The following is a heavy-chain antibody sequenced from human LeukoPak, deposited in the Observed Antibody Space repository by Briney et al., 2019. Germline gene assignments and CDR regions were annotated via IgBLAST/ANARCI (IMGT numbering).Heavy chain of an antibody. J-gene: IGHJ4*02. CDR3: ARWSPSYSGITYYFDF. CDR2: VYSSVVT. CDR1: GASINNYY. V-gene: IGHV4-59*12. D-gene: IGHD4-23*01. Sequence: SETLSLTCTVSGASINNYYWSWFRQPPGKGLEWIGYVYSSVVTTYNPSLKSRVTISLGTSKNHFSLEVTSVTTADTAVYYCARWSPSYSGITYYFDFWGQGTLVTVSS.